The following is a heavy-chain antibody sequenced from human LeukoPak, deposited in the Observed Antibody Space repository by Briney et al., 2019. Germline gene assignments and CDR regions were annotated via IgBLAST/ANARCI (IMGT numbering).Heavy chain of an antibody. CDR2: IRYDGSNK. CDR3: AKERHRYSSSWANFDY. J-gene: IGHJ4*02. D-gene: IGHD6-13*01. CDR1: GFTFSSYG. Sequence: PGRSLRLSCAASGFTFSSYGMHWVRQAPGKGLEWVAFIRYDGSNKYYADSVKGRFTISRDNSKNTLYLQMNRLRAEDTAVYYCAKERHRYSSSWANFDYWGQGTLVTVSS. V-gene: IGHV3-30*02.